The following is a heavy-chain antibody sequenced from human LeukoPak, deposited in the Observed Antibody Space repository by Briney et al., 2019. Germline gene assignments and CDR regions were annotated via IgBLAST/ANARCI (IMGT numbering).Heavy chain of an antibody. J-gene: IGHJ6*03. Sequence: PGGSLRLSCAASGFTFSDYYMSWIRQAPGKGLEWVSYISSSGSTIYYADSVKGRFTIFRDNAKNSLYLQMNSLRAEDTAVYYCARVASQSGSSGWGIYYYYYYMDVWGKGTTVTVSS. CDR1: GFTFSDYY. D-gene: IGHD6-19*01. V-gene: IGHV3-11*04. CDR3: ARVASQSGSSGWGIYYYYYYMDV. CDR2: ISSSGSTI.